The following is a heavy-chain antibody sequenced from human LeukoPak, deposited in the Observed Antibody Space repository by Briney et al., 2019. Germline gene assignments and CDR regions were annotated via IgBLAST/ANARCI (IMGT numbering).Heavy chain of an antibody. J-gene: IGHJ3*02. D-gene: IGHD1-26*01. CDR3: ARGHSGSYQRTDAFDI. CDR2: IDSSSGYI. CDR1: GFTFGSYS. Sequence: KPGGSLRLSCAASGFTFGSYSMNWVRQAPGKGLEWVSSIDSSSGYIYYADSVKGRFSVSRDNAKNSLYLQMNSLRAEDTAVYYCARGHSGSYQRTDAFDIWGQGTMVTVSS. V-gene: IGHV3-21*01.